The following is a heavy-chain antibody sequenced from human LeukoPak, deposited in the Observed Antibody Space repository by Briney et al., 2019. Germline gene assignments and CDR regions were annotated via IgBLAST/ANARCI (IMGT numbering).Heavy chain of an antibody. CDR1: GGSISSYY. V-gene: IGHV4-59*01. Sequence: SETLSLTCTVSGGSISSYYLSWIRQPPGKGLEWIGYIYYSGSTNYNPSLKSRVTISVDTSKNQFSLKLSSVTAADTAVYYCARGRGSIDYWGQGTLVTVSS. J-gene: IGHJ4*02. CDR3: ARGRGSIDY. CDR2: IYYSGST. D-gene: IGHD3-10*01.